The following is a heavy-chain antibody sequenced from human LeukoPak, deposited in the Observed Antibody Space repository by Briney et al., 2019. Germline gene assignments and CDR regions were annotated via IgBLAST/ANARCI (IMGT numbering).Heavy chain of an antibody. D-gene: IGHD3-10*01. CDR1: GHTFSSYA. V-gene: IGHV3-23*01. J-gene: IGHJ4*02. CDR2: IAVSGAFT. Sequence: GGSLRLSCAASGHTFSSYAMSWVRQAPGKGLKWLSGIAVSGAFTHYADSVKGRFTISRDNYKNTLYLQMNSLRAEDTGIYYCANTFYYGSGRGFDYWGQGTLVTVSS. CDR3: ANTFYYGSGRGFDY.